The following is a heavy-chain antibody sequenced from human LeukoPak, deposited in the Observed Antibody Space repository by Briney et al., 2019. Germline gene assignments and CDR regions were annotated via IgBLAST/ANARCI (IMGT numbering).Heavy chain of an antibody. CDR3: ARSTAYYYGMDV. Sequence: SETLSLTCTVSGGSISNYYWSWIRQPPGKGLEWIGYIYYSGSTNYNPSLKSRVTISVDTSKNQFSLKLSSVTAADTAVYYCARSTAYYYGMDVWGQGTTVTVSS. J-gene: IGHJ6*02. V-gene: IGHV4-59*01. CDR1: GGSISNYY. CDR2: IYYSGST. D-gene: IGHD5-18*01.